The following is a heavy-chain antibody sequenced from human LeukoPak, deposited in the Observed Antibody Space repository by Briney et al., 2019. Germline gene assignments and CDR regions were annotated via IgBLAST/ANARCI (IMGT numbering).Heavy chain of an antibody. D-gene: IGHD2-15*01. CDR2: TYYRSRWYN. Sequence: SQTLSLTCAISGDNVSNNSGAWNWIRQSPWRGLEWLGRTYYRSRWYNDYAVSVRSRIPINPHPSKNQFSLQLNSVPPEDTAVYYCASGRLLLFDYWRQGSLVTVSS. CDR1: GDNVSNNSGA. CDR3: ASGRLLLFDY. J-gene: IGHJ4*02. V-gene: IGHV6-1*01.